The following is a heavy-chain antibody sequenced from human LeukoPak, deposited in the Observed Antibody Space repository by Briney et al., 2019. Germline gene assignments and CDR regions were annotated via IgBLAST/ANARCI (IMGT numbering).Heavy chain of an antibody. J-gene: IGHJ6*02. V-gene: IGHV4-34*01. CDR2: INHSGST. D-gene: IGHD3-3*01. CDR3: ARIRFLEWLLLDYYYGMDV. Sequence: SETLSLTCAVYGGSFSGYYWSWIRQPPGKGLEWIGEINHSGSTNYNPSLKSRVTISVDTSKNQFSLKLSSVTAADTAVYYCARIRFLEWLLLDYYYGMDVWGQGTTVTVSS. CDR1: GGSFSGYY.